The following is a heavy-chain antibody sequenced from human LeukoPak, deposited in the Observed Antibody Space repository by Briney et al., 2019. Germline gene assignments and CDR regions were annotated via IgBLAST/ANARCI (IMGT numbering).Heavy chain of an antibody. CDR3: ARDGGYCSSTSCLYYFDY. J-gene: IGHJ4*02. V-gene: IGHV3-7*01. CDR1: GFTFSSYW. Sequence: PGGSLRLSCAASGFTFSSYWMSWVRQAPGKGLEWVANIKQVGSEKYYVDSVKGRFTTSRDNAKNSLYLQMNSMRAEDTAVYYCARDGGYCSSTSCLYYFDYWGQGTLVTVSS. CDR2: IKQVGSEK. D-gene: IGHD2-2*03.